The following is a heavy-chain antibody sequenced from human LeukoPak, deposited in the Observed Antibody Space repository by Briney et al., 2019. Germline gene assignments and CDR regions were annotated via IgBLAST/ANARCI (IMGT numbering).Heavy chain of an antibody. CDR2: IHYSGTT. CDR3: ARVGDWSDLVY. V-gene: IGHV4-59*01. D-gene: IGHD3/OR15-3a*01. Sequence: KPSETLSLTCTVSGGSISSYYWSWIRQSPGKGLEWIGYIHYSGTTNYNPSLKSRVTMLLDTSKNQFSLRLTSVTAADTAVYYCARVGDWSDLVYWGQGTLVTVSS. J-gene: IGHJ4*02. CDR1: GGSISSYY.